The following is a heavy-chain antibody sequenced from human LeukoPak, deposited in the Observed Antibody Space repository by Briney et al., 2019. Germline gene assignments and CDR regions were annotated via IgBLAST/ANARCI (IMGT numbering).Heavy chain of an antibody. CDR1: GGSFSGYY. V-gene: IGHV4-34*01. CDR3: ARGLYSSSWYGY. D-gene: IGHD6-13*01. CDR2: INHSGST. J-gene: IGHJ4*02. Sequence: SESLSLTCAVYGGSFSGYYWSWIRQPPGKGLEWIGEINHSGSTNYNPSLKSRVTISVDTSKNQFSLKLSSVTAADTAVYYCARGLYSSSWYGYWGQGTLVTVSS.